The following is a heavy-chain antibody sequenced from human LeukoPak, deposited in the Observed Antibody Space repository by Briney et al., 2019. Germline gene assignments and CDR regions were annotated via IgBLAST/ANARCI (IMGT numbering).Heavy chain of an antibody. CDR1: GYTFTGYY. CDR3: ARDDNFQFDS. J-gene: IGHJ4*02. CDR2: INPNSGGT. Sequence: ASVKVSCKASGYTFTGYYMHWVRQAPGQGLEWMGWINPNSGGTNYAPKFQGRVTMTRDTSISTVYMVLSSLTFDDTAVYYCARDDNFQFDSWGQGTLVTVSS. V-gene: IGHV1-2*02. D-gene: IGHD1-1*01.